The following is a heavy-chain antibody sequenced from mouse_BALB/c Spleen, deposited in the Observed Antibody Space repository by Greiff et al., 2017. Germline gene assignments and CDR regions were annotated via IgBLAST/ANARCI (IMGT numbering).Heavy chain of an antibody. CDR3: ARNYYGSSGYCFDY. V-gene: IGHV1-69*02. Sequence: VQLQQPGAELVKPGAPVKLSCKASGYTFTSYWMNWVKQRPGRGLEWIGRIDPSDSETHYNQKFKDKATLTVDKSSSTAYIQLSSLTSEDSAVYYCARNYYGSSGYCFDYWGQGTTLTVSS. D-gene: IGHD1-1*01. CDR1: GYTFTSYW. CDR2: IDPSDSET. J-gene: IGHJ2*01.